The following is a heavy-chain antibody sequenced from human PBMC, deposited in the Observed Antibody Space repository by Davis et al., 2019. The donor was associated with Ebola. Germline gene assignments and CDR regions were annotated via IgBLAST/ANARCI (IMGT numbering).Heavy chain of an antibody. J-gene: IGHJ4*02. CDR2: TYYRSKWFV. CDR1: GDSVSSNTAA. CDR3: ARDPPYDQGYDY. D-gene: IGHD3-22*01. V-gene: IGHV6-1*01. Sequence: SQTLSLTRAISGDSVSSNTAAWNWIRQPPSRGLEWLGRTYYRSKWFVDYAVSVKSRITINPDTSKNQFSLQLTSVTPEDTAVYYCARDPPYDQGYDYWGQGTLVTVSS.